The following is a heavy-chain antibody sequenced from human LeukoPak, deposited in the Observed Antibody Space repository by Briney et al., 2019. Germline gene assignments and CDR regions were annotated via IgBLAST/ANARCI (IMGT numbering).Heavy chain of an antibody. V-gene: IGHV3-7*04. CDR2: IKPDGSDL. CDR3: ARSRGRYNFCY. Sequence: GGSLRLSCAASGFTFSDDWMSWVRQAPGSGLEWVANIKPDGSDLNYVDSVKGRFTISRDNAKNSLYLQMNSLGADDTAVYYCARSRGRYNFCYRGQGNQVTVSS. D-gene: IGHD6-19*01. CDR1: GFTFSDDW. J-gene: IGHJ4*02.